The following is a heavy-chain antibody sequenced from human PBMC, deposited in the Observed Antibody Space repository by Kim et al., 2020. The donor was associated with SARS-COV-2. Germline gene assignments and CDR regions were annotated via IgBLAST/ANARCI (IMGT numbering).Heavy chain of an antibody. D-gene: IGHD4-17*01. CDR3: AREGLVYGDYEATYFDY. CDR1: GGTFSSYA. CDR2: IIPIFGTA. Sequence: SVKVSCKASGGTFSSYAISWVRQAPGQGLEWMGGIIPIFGTANYAQKFQGRVTITADESTSTAYMELSSLRSEDTAVYYCAREGLVYGDYEATYFDYWGQGTLVTVSS. J-gene: IGHJ4*02. V-gene: IGHV1-69*13.